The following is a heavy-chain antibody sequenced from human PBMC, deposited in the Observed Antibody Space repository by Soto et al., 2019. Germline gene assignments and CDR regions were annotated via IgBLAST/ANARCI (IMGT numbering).Heavy chain of an antibody. Sequence: EVQLLESGGGLVQPGGSLRLSCAASGFTFSSYAMSWVRQAPGKGLEWVSGISDSGGATKYADSVTGRFTISRDNSKNTLYLQMNSLRAEDTAVYYCPKYVQVSSGGGREYYYYGMDVWGQGTTVTVSS. CDR1: GFTFSSYA. CDR3: PKYVQVSSGGGREYYYYGMDV. CDR2: ISDSGGAT. D-gene: IGHD2-8*02. V-gene: IGHV3-23*01. J-gene: IGHJ6*02.